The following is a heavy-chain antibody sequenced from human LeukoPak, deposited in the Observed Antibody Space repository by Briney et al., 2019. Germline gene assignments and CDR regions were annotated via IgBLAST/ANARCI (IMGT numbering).Heavy chain of an antibody. CDR2: ISYDGSNK. Sequence: QPGRSLRLSCAASGFTFSSYAMHWVRQAPGKGLEWVAVISYDGSNKYYADSVKGRFTISRDNSKNTLYLQMNSLRAEDTAVYYCARFYGGNSGMLPRATFDIWGQGTMVTVPS. CDR3: ARFYGGNSGMLPRATFDI. V-gene: IGHV3-30-3*01. CDR1: GFTFSSYA. J-gene: IGHJ3*02. D-gene: IGHD4-23*01.